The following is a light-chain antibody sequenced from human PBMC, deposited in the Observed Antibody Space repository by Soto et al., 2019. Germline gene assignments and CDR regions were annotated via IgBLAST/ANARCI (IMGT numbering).Light chain of an antibody. J-gene: IGLJ1*01. CDR1: SSNIGAGYD. CDR3: QSYDSSLSFL. Sequence: QSALTQPPSVSGAPGQRVTISCTGSSSNIGAGYDVHWYQQLPGTAPKLLIYGDSNRPSGVPDRFSGSKSGTSASLAITGLQAEDEADYYCQSYDSSLSFLFGTGTKVTVL. CDR2: GDS. V-gene: IGLV1-40*01.